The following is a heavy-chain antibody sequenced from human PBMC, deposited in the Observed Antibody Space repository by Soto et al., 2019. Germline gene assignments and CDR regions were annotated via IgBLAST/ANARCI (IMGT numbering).Heavy chain of an antibody. CDR2: IYYSGST. Sequence: SQPLSLTCTVSGGSISSYYWSWIRQPPGKGLEWIGYIYYSGSTNYNPSLKSRVTISVDTSKNQFSLKLSSVTAADPAVYYCAIGRNFDYWDRETLVTVSS. CDR3: AIGRNFDY. CDR1: GGSISSYY. J-gene: IGHJ4*02. V-gene: IGHV4-59*01.